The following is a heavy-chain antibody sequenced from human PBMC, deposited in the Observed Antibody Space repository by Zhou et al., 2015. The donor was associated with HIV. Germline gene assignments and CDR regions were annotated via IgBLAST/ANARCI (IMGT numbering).Heavy chain of an antibody. CDR3: AREATPAILMDYYYYGMDV. CDR1: GGTFITYA. D-gene: IGHD6-25*01. V-gene: IGHV1-69*06. CDR2: ITPIFGST. J-gene: IGHJ6*02. Sequence: QLQLVQSGAELKKPGSSVKVSCKASGGTFITYAINWMRQAPGQGLEWMGGITPIFGSTNYAQKFQGRVTITADKSTSTAYMELSSLRSEDTAVYYCAREATPAILMDYYYYGMDVWGQGTTVTVSS.